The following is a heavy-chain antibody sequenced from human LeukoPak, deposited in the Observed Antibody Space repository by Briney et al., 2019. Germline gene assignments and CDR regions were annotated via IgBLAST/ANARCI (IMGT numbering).Heavy chain of an antibody. V-gene: IGHV4-34*01. Sequence: SETLSLTCAVYGGSFSGYYWSWIRQPPGKGLEWTGEINHSGSTNYNPSLKSRVTISVDTSKNQFSLKLSSVTAADTAVYYCARAGIVVVPAAIFRGYYYGMDVWGQGTTVTISS. CDR1: GGSFSGYY. J-gene: IGHJ6*02. CDR3: ARAGIVVVPAAIFRGYYYGMDV. CDR2: INHSGST. D-gene: IGHD2-2*02.